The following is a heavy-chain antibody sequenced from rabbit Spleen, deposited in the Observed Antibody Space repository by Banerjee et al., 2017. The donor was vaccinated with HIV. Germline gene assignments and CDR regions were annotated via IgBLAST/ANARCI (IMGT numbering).Heavy chain of an antibody. J-gene: IGHJ4*01. D-gene: IGHD1-1*01. V-gene: IGHV1S40*01. CDR3: ARDLTSVIGWNFNL. CDR2: IAGSSSGFT. Sequence: QSLEESGGGLVQPEGSLTLTCTASGFSFSSSDYICWVRQAPGKGLEWISCIAGSSSGFTYSATWAKGRFIISKTSSTTVTLQMTSLTAADTATYFCARDLTSVIGWNFNLWGPGTLVTVS. CDR1: GFSFSSSDY.